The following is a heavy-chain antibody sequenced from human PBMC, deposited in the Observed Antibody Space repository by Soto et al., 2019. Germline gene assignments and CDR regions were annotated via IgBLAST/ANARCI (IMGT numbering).Heavy chain of an antibody. V-gene: IGHV1-18*01. CDR2: ISHYNFNT. CDR1: GYTFTSYG. Sequence: GASVKVSCKASGYTFTSYGISWVRQAPGHGLEWMGWISHYNFNTNYAQKFQDRVIMTSDISTSTAYMELRSLKSDDTAVYYCATLYCSSATCQLDYWGQGTLVTVSS. CDR3: ATLYCSSATCQLDY. J-gene: IGHJ4*02. D-gene: IGHD2-2*01.